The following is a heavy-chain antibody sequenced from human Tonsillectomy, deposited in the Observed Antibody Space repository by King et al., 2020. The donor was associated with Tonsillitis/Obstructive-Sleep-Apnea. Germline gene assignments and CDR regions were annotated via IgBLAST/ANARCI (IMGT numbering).Heavy chain of an antibody. Sequence: VQLVESGAEVKKPGASVKVSCKASGYTFTSYDINWVRQATGQGLEWVGWMNPNSGNTGYAQKFQGRVTMTRNTSISTAYMELSSLRSEDTAVYYCARGFLGYCSSTSCYQDYWGQGTLVTVSS. CDR2: MNPNSGNT. V-gene: IGHV1-8*01. D-gene: IGHD2-2*01. CDR1: GYTFTSYD. CDR3: ARGFLGYCSSTSCYQDY. J-gene: IGHJ4*02.